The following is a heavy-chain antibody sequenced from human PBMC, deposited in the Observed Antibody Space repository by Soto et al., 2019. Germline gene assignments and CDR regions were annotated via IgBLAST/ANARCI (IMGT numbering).Heavy chain of an antibody. J-gene: IGHJ5*02. CDR3: GNVMIVRFSEWSTLDDP. V-gene: IGHV3-23*01. Sequence: GGSLRLSCAASGFTFSKYAMTWARQAPGKGLEWVAAITVAGDNTFYADSVKGRFTISRDNSRNMVHLQMNNLRAEDTALYYCGNVMIVRFSEWSTLDDPWGQGTLVTVSS. D-gene: IGHD3-3*01. CDR1: GFTFSKYA. CDR2: ITVAGDNT.